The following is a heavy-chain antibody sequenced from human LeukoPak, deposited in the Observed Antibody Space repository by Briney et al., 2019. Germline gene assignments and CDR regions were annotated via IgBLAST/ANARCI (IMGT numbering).Heavy chain of an antibody. CDR3: ARSYSSGWYDYYFDY. CDR2: IIPIFGTA. Sequence: ASVKVSCKASGGTFSSYAISWVRQAPGQGLEWMGGIIPIFGTANCAQKFQGRVTITTDESTSTAYMELSSLRSEDTAVYYCARSYSSGWYDYYFDYWGQGTLVTVSS. CDR1: GGTFSSYA. V-gene: IGHV1-69*05. J-gene: IGHJ4*02. D-gene: IGHD6-19*01.